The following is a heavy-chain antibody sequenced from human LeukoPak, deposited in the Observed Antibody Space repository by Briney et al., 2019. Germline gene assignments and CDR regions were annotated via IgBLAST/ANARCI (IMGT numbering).Heavy chain of an antibody. D-gene: IGHD2-2*01. Sequence: AETLSLTCAVYGGSFSGYYWSWIRQPPGKGLEWIGEINHSGSTNYNPSLKSRVTISVDTSKNQFSLKLSSVTAADTAVYYCARGLGYCSSTSCYSRRSYNWFDPWGQGTLVTVSS. CDR3: ARGLGYCSSTSCYSRRSYNWFDP. J-gene: IGHJ5*02. V-gene: IGHV4-34*01. CDR1: GGSFSGYY. CDR2: INHSGST.